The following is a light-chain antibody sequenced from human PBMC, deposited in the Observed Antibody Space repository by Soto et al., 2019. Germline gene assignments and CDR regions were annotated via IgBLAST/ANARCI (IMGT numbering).Light chain of an antibody. J-gene: IGKJ1*01. V-gene: IGKV3-20*01. CDR1: QSVTSNY. CDR3: QQYNAYPWT. Sequence: DIVLTQSPGTLSLSPGEKATLSCRASQSVTSNYLAWYQQKPGQAPRLLINGASSRATGIPDRFSGSGSGTDFTLTISRLEPEDFAVYYCQQYNAYPWTFGLGTKVDIK. CDR2: GAS.